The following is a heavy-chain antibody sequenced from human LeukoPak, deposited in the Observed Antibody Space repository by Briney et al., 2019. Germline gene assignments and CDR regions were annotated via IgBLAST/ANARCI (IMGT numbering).Heavy chain of an antibody. CDR1: GGSISTYY. CDR2: IYASGSA. V-gene: IGHV4-4*07. CDR3: ARGAVGSPPHVAFDI. Sequence: PSETLSLTCTVSGGSISTYYWNLIRQSAGKGLELVGRIYASGSANYNPSLKNRLTMSIDTSKNQFSLKLTSVTAADTAVYYCARGAVGSPPHVAFDIWGQGTMVTVS. D-gene: IGHD1-26*01. J-gene: IGHJ3*02.